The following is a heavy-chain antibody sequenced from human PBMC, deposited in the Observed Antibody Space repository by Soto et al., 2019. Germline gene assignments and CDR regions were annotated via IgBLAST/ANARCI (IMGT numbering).Heavy chain of an antibody. J-gene: IGHJ4*02. CDR1: GGSMRSGGYF. CDR3: ARFAKEENHKLESWYAFDF. Sequence: SETLSLTCTVSGGSMRSGGYFWSWVRQHPGKGLEWIGHIYYRGGTSYNPSLESRVAMSVDTSKNEFTLKVNSVTAADTAIYYCARFAKEENHKLESWYAFDFWGRGTLVTVSS. D-gene: IGHD6-13*01. CDR2: IYYRGGT. V-gene: IGHV4-31*03.